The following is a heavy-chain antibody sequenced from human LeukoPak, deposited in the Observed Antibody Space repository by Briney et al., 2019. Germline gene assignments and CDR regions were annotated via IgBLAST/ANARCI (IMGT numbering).Heavy chain of an antibody. CDR3: ARLTVPAAIRYYYYGMDV. J-gene: IGHJ6*02. CDR2: ISAYNGNT. D-gene: IGHD2-2*02. V-gene: IGHV1-18*01. CDR1: GYTFTSYD. Sequence: ASVKVSCKASGYTFTSYDINWVRQAPGQGLEWMGWISAYNGNTNYAQKLQGRVTMTTDTSTSTAYMELRSLRSDDTAVYYCARLTVPAAIRYYYYGMDVWAKGPRSPSP.